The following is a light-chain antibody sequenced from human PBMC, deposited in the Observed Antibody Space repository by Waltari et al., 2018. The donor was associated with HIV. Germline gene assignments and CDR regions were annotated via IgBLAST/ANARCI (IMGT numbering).Light chain of an antibody. V-gene: IGKV1-27*01. Sequence: DIQMSQAPSSLSAYVGDRVTITCRASRDISNDLAWYQQKSGEVPKLLIYGASTLRSGVSSRFRGSASGTEFTLTINGLQPEDVASYYCQNYDSAPVAFGQGTRLEI. CDR1: RDISND. J-gene: IGKJ5*01. CDR3: QNYDSAPVA. CDR2: GAS.